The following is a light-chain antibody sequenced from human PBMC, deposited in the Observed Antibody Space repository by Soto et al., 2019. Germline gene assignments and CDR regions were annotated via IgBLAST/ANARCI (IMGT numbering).Light chain of an antibody. Sequence: QSVLTQPPSASASLGASVKLTCTLSSGHNSYAIAWHQQQPEKGPRYLMKLNSDGSHSKGDGIPDRFSGSSSGAARYLTISSLQSEVEADYYCQTWSTDIRVFGGGTKLTVL. J-gene: IGLJ3*02. CDR1: SGHNSYA. CDR2: LNSDGSH. CDR3: QTWSTDIRV. V-gene: IGLV4-69*01.